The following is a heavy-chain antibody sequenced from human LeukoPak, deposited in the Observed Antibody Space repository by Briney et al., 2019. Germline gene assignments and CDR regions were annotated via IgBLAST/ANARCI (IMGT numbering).Heavy chain of an antibody. CDR3: ARDTEYYGMDV. CDR2: IYSGGST. CDR1: GFTFSNAW. V-gene: IGHV3-53*01. Sequence: GGSLRLSCAASGFTFSNAWMSWVRQAPGKGLEWVSVIYSGGSTYYADSVKGRFTISRDNSKNTLYLQMNSLRAEDTAVYYCARDTEYYGMDVWGQGTTVTVSS. J-gene: IGHJ6*02. D-gene: IGHD3-16*01.